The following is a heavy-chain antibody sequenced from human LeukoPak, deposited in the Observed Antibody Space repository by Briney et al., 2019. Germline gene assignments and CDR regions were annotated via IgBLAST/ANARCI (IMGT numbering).Heavy chain of an antibody. D-gene: IGHD2-2*01. J-gene: IGHJ6*02. V-gene: IGHV4-61*02. CDR1: GGSISSGNYY. CDR2: IYTSGTT. Sequence: SQTLSLTCTVSGGSISSGNYYWSWIRQPAGKGLEWIGRIYTSGTTNYNPSLKSRVTISVDTSKNQFSLKLSSVTAADTAVYYCASGVDYYYGMDVWGQGTTVTVSS. CDR3: ASGVDYYYGMDV.